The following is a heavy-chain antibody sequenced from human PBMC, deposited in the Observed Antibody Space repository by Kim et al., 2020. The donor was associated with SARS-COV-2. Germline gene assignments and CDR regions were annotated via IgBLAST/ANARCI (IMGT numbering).Heavy chain of an antibody. Sequence: SVKVSCKASGGTFSSYAISWVRQAPGQGLEWMGGIIPIFGTANYAQKFQGRVTITADESTSTAYMELSSLRSEDTAVYYCARAGLYDSSGYHDAFDIWGQGTMVTVSS. CDR3: ARAGLYDSSGYHDAFDI. D-gene: IGHD3-22*01. V-gene: IGHV1-69*13. CDR1: GGTFSSYA. CDR2: IIPIFGTA. J-gene: IGHJ3*02.